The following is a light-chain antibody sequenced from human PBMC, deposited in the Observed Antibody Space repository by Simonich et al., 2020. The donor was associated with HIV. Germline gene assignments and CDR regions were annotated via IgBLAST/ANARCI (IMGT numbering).Light chain of an antibody. J-gene: IGLJ2*01. CDR3: QSYDSSLVL. CDR1: D. V-gene: IGLV1-40*01. Sequence: DVHWYQQLPGTAPKLLIYDNSNRPSGVPDRFSGSRSGTSASLAITGLQAEDEADYYCQSYDSSLVLFGGGTKLTVI. CDR2: DNS.